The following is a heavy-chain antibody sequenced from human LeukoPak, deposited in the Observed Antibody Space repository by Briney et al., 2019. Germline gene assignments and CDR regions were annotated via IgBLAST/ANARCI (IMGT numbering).Heavy chain of an antibody. CDR2: IRLRSGGT. J-gene: IGHJ1*01. CDR3: RLVTMGXX. CDR1: GYTFTDYY. V-gene: IGHV1-2*06. D-gene: IGHD4-23*01. Sequence: ASVKVSCKTYGYTFTDYYMHWVRQAPGQGLEWMGRIRLRSGGTNYAQKFQGRVTVTRDTSISTVYMELTRLRSDDTAVYYCRLVTMGXXWGQXXLVT.